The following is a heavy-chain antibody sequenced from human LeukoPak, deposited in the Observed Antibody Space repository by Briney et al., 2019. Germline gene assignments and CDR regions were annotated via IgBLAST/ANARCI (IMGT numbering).Heavy chain of an antibody. CDR3: AREVSDGGYYWFDP. V-gene: IGHV1-18*01. CDR2: ISTDNGNT. D-gene: IGHD6-19*01. J-gene: IGHJ5*02. Sequence: VASVKVPCKGSGYTFTSHGISWVRQAPGQGLEWMGWISTDNGNTNYAQKVQDRVTMTTDTSTNTAFMEPRSLRSDDTAVYYCAREVSDGGYYWFDPWGQGTLVTVSS. CDR1: GYTFTSHG.